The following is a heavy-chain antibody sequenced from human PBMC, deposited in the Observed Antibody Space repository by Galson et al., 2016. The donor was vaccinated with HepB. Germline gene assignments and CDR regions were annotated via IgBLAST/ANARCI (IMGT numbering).Heavy chain of an antibody. CDR2: IFRSGTT. V-gene: IGHV4-38-2*02. CDR1: GYSISTGYY. CDR3: ARDNSAMARGIIIRGEVDY. Sequence: ETLSLTCSVSGYSISTGYYWGWFRQPPGKGLEWIGYIFRSGTTYYNPSLKSRVTLSLDTSKNQFSLKLASVTAADTAMYYCARDNSAMARGIIIRGEVDYWGQGTLVTVSS. D-gene: IGHD3-10*01. J-gene: IGHJ4*02.